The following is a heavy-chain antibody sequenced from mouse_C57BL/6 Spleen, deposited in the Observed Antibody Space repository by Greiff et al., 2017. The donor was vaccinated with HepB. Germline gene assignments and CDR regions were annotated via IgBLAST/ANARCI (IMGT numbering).Heavy chain of an antibody. CDR2: INPYNGGT. V-gene: IGHV1-19*01. J-gene: IGHJ2*01. CDR3: ARAGFLDY. CDR1: GYTFTDYY. Sequence: EVKLQESGPVLVKPGASVKMSCKASGYTFTDYYMNWVKQSHGKSLEWIGVINPYNGGTSYNQKFKGKATLTVDKSSSTAYMELNSLTSEDSAVYYCARAGFLDYWGQGTTLTVSS.